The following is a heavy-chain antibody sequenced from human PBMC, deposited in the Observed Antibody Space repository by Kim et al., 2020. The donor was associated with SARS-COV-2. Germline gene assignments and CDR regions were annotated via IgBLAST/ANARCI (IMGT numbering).Heavy chain of an antibody. CDR1: GYSFTTHW. CDR2: IYPGDSDT. V-gene: IGHV5-51*01. CDR3: ARASDYSSGGSCYDY. J-gene: IGHJ4*02. Sequence: GESLKISCKASGYSFTTHWIGWVRQMPGKGLEWMGIIYPGDSDTRYSPSFQGQVTISADKSIGTAYLQWSRLRASDTAMYYCARASDYSSGGSCYDYWGQGTLLTVS. D-gene: IGHD2-15*01.